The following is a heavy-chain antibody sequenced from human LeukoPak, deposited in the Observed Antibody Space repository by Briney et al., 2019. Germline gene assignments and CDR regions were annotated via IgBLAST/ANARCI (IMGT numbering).Heavy chain of an antibody. J-gene: IGHJ4*02. CDR3: AKGSYYYGSGSYYNPQDY. D-gene: IGHD3-10*01. CDR1: GFTFSSYG. V-gene: IGHV3-33*06. CDR2: IWYDGSNK. Sequence: TGRSLRLSCAASGFTFSSYGMHWVRQAPGKGLEWVAVIWYDGSNKYYADSVKGRFTISRDNSKNTLYLQMNSLRAEDTAVYYCAKGSYYYGSGSYYNPQDYWGQGALVTVSS.